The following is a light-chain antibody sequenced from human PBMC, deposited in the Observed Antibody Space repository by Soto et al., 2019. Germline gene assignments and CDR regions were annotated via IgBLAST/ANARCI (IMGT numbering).Light chain of an antibody. CDR3: KQRSNWPRIT. Sequence: EIVLTQSPATLSLSPGERATLSCRASQSVSSYLAWYQQKPGQAPRLLIYDASNRATGIPARFSGSGSGTDFTLTISRLEPEDFAVYYCKQRSNWPRITFGGGTKVEIK. CDR1: QSVSSY. J-gene: IGKJ4*01. CDR2: DAS. V-gene: IGKV3-11*01.